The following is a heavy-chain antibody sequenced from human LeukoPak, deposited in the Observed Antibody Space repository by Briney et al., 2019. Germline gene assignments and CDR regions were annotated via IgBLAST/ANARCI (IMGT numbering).Heavy chain of an antibody. V-gene: IGHV3-23*01. Sequence: GGSLSLSCAASGFTFSIYAMTWVRQAPGEGLEWVSALSASGGTTYYADSVKGRFTTSRDNSKNTLSLQMNSLTVDDTAVYYCAKLPREYCSSTSCPNCFETWGQGTLVTVSS. CDR2: LSASGGTT. D-gene: IGHD2-2*01. CDR3: AKLPREYCSSTSCPNCFET. CDR1: GFTFSIYA. J-gene: IGHJ5*02.